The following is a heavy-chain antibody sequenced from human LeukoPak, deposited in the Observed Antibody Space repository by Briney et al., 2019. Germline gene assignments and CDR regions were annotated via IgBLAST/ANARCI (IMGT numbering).Heavy chain of an antibody. CDR2: IYHTGST. J-gene: IGHJ4*02. CDR1: GGSINSDPYY. D-gene: IGHD6-19*01. Sequence: SETLSLTCTVSGGSINSDPYYWGWIRQSPGKGLEWIGSIYHTGSTYYNPSLKSRVTISVDTSKNQFSLRLTSMTAADTSVYYCASLIIVAGWPYFDYWGQGTLVTVSS. V-gene: IGHV4-39*01. CDR3: ASLIIVAGWPYFDY.